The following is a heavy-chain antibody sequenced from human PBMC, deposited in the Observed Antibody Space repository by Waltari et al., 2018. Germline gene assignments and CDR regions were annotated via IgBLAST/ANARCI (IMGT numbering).Heavy chain of an antibody. CDR3: ATYVGASVGTAAFDV. CDR2: IPYSGAI. J-gene: IGHJ3*01. D-gene: IGHD3-16*01. Sequence: GWNRRPRGKGLQWTGTIPYSGAIYNNPSLRSRLPISVDTSKNQFSLKLSSLTAADTARYYWATYVGASVGTAAFDVWGQGTMVTVSS. V-gene: IGHV4-39*01.